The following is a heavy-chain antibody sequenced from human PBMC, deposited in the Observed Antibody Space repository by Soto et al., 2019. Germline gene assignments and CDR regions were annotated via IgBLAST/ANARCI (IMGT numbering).Heavy chain of an antibody. V-gene: IGHV4-30-4*01. CDR2: ISHSGTG. D-gene: IGHD3-9*01. J-gene: IGHJ4*02. Sequence: QVQLQESGPGLVKPSQTLSLSCSVSGGSVRSDDYFWSWIRQPPGKALEWMGYISHSGTGYYNPSLKSRFDRSIDTSNKQFSLRLRSVTAADTATYYCARGHYDVLTGYYVRYFDYWGRGTRVTVSS. CDR1: GGSVRSDDYF. CDR3: ARGHYDVLTGYYVRYFDY.